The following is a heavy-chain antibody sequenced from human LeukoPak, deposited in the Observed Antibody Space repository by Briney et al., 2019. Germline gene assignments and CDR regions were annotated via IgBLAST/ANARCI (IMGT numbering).Heavy chain of an antibody. CDR2: SATYNGNT. CDR3: ARDGRNYYDPGRDAFDI. V-gene: IGHV1-18*01. CDR1: GYTFTSYG. Sequence: ASVKVSCKASGYTFTSYGISWVRQAPGQGLEWMVWSATYNGNTKYAQKLQGRVTMTKDTSTRTAYMELRSLRSDDTAVYYCARDGRNYYDPGRDAFDIWGQGTMVTVSS. J-gene: IGHJ3*02. D-gene: IGHD3-16*01.